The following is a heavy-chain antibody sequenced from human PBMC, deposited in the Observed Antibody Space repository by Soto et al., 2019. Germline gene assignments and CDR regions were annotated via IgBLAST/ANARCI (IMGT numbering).Heavy chain of an antibody. CDR3: ARDLVSSSWHYYYYGMDV. J-gene: IGHJ6*02. CDR1: GFTFSDYY. D-gene: IGHD6-13*01. Sequence: PGGSLRLSCAASGFTFSDYYMSWIRQAPGKGLEWVSYISSSGSTIYYADSVKGRFTISRDNAKNSLYLQMNSLRAEDTAVYYCARDLVSSSWHYYYYGMDVWGQGTTVTVSS. CDR2: ISSSGSTI. V-gene: IGHV3-11*01.